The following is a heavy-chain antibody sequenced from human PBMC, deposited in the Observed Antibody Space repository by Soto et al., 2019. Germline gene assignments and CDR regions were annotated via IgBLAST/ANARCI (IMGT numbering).Heavy chain of an antibody. CDR1: GLTYSSHV. CDR3: ARGVVDTNVVFKWFDP. Sequence: QVQLVQSGPEVKRPGSSAKVSCEASGLTYSSHVISWVRQAPGQGLEWMGGIIPLFGIPNYAQKFQGRLTITADKSTSTAYMELSSLRSEDTAVYYCARGVVDTNVVFKWFDPWGQGTLVTVSS. CDR2: IIPLFGIP. J-gene: IGHJ5*02. D-gene: IGHD2-15*01. V-gene: IGHV1-69*17.